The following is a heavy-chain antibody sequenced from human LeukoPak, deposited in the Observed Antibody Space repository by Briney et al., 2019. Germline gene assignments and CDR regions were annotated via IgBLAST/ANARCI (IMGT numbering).Heavy chain of an antibody. D-gene: IGHD3-10*01. Sequence: GGSLRLSCAASGFTFSSYAMSWVRQAPGKRLEWVSAISGSGGSTYYADSVKGRFTISRDNSKNTLYLQMNSLRAEDTAVYYCASLRGFSRPYFDYWGQGTLVTVSS. CDR2: ISGSGGST. V-gene: IGHV3-23*01. CDR3: ASLRGFSRPYFDY. J-gene: IGHJ4*02. CDR1: GFTFSSYA.